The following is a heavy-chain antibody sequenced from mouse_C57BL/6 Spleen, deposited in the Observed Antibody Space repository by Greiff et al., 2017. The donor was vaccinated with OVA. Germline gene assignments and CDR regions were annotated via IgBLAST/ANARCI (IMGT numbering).Heavy chain of an antibody. CDR3: ARGRDFDY. V-gene: IGHV1-50*01. J-gene: IGHJ2*01. CDR1: GYTFTSYW. Sequence: QVQLKQSGAELVKPGASVKLSCKASGYTFTSYWMQWVKQRPGQGLEWIGEIDPSDSYTNYNQKFKGKATLTVDTSSSTAYMQLSSLTSEDSAVYYCARGRDFDYWGQGTTLTVSS. CDR2: IDPSDSYT.